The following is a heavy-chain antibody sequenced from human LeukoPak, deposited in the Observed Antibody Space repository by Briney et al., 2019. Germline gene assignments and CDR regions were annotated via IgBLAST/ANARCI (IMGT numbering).Heavy chain of an antibody. Sequence: SETLSLTCAVYGASFSNYYWSWIRQPPGKGLEWIGEIDHRGSTKCNPSLKGRVTISLDTPKNQFSRGLTSVTAADTAVCYCAAASQLGSYNWFDPWGQGTLVSVSS. D-gene: IGHD6-13*01. V-gene: IGHV4-34*01. CDR3: AAASQLGSYNWFDP. J-gene: IGHJ5*02. CDR2: IDHRGST. CDR1: GASFSNYY.